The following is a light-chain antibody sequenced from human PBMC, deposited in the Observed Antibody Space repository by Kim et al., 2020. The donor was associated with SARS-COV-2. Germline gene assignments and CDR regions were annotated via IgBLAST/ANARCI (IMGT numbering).Light chain of an antibody. J-gene: IGKJ4*01. Sequence: VAPGERATLSCRASQSVSSNLAWYQQKPGQAPRLLIYGASTRATGIPARFSGSGSGTEFTLTISSLQSEDFAVYYCQQYNNWPLTFGGGTKLEI. CDR3: QQYNNWPLT. CDR1: QSVSSN. CDR2: GAS. V-gene: IGKV3-15*01.